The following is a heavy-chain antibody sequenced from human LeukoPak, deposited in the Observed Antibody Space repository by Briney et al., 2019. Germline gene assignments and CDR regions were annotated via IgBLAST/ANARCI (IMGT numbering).Heavy chain of an antibody. V-gene: IGHV3-15*01. Sequence: GGSLRLSCAASGFTFSNAWMSWVRQAPGKGLEWVGRIKSETDGGTAEYAAPVKGRFTISRDDSKNTLYLQMNSLKTEDTAVYYCTTYSSSWYFFDYWGQGTLVTVSS. J-gene: IGHJ4*02. CDR1: GFTFSNAW. CDR3: TTYSSSWYFFDY. CDR2: IKSETDGGTA. D-gene: IGHD6-13*01.